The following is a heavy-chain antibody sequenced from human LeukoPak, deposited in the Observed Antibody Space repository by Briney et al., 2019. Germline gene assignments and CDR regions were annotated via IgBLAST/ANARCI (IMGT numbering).Heavy chain of an antibody. V-gene: IGHV4-4*02. CDR2: IYHSGST. CDR1: GGSISSSNW. Sequence: SETLSLTCAVSGGSISSSNWWSWVRQPPGKGLEWIGEIYHSGSTNYNPSLKSRVTISVDKSKNQFSLKLSSVTAADTAVYYCARNGRYFDWLPFNWFDPWGQGTLVTVSS. CDR3: ARNGRYFDWLPFNWFDP. J-gene: IGHJ5*02. D-gene: IGHD3-9*01.